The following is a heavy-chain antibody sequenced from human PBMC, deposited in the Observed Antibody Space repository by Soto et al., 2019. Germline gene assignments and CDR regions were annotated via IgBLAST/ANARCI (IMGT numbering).Heavy chain of an antibody. J-gene: IGHJ3*02. CDR3: ARDDDFWSGYYTADDAFDI. V-gene: IGHV3-33*01. Sequence: QVQLVESGGGVVQPGRSLRLSCAASGFTFSSYGMHWVRQAPGKGLEWVAVIWYDGSNKYYADSVKGRFTISRDNSKNTLYLQMNILRAEDTAVYYCARDDDFWSGYYTADDAFDIWGQGTMVTVSS. CDR2: IWYDGSNK. D-gene: IGHD3-3*01. CDR1: GFTFSSYG.